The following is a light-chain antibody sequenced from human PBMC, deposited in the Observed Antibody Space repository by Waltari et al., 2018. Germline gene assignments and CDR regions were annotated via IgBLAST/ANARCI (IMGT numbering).Light chain of an antibody. Sequence: DIQMTQSPSTLSASAVDRVTITCRASQSISSWLAWYQQKPGKAPKLLIFKASSLESGFPSRFSGSGSGTEFTLTISSLQPDDFATYYCQQYNRYSGTFGQGTKVEIK. CDR3: QQYNRYSGT. J-gene: IGKJ1*01. V-gene: IGKV1-5*03. CDR1: QSISSW. CDR2: KAS.